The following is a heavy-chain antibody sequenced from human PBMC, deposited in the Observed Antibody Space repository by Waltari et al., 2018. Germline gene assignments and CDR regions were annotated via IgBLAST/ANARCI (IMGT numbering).Heavy chain of an antibody. CDR3: ARKASYSSSWYYFDY. Sequence: QVQLVESGGGVVQPGRSLRLSCAASGFTFSSYGMHWVRQAPGKGLEWVAVLWYDGSNKYYADSVKGRFTISRDNSKNTLYLQMNSLRAEDTAVYYCARKASYSSSWYYFDYWGQGTLVTVSS. CDR1: GFTFSSYG. CDR2: LWYDGSNK. D-gene: IGHD6-13*01. J-gene: IGHJ4*02. V-gene: IGHV3-33*01.